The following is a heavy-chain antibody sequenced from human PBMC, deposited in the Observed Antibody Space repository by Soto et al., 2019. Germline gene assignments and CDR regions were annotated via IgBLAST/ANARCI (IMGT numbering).Heavy chain of an antibody. V-gene: IGHV3-21*06. CDR2: ISSSSSYI. J-gene: IGHJ4*02. Sequence: LRLSCTGSGFTFSSSTMTWVRQGPGKGLEWVSSISSSSSYIYFADSLKGRFTISRDNAKNSLYLQMNSLRAEDTAVYYCARDIGEMSAVWGQGTQVTVSS. D-gene: IGHD3-10*01. CDR1: GFTFSSST. CDR3: ARDIGEMSAV.